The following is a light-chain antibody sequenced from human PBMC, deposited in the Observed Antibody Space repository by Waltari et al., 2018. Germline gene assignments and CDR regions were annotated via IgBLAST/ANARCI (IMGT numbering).Light chain of an antibody. CDR1: TSAVVGYTY. V-gene: IGLV2-8*01. J-gene: IGLJ2*01. CDR2: EVI. Sequence: PALPQPPSASGSPGRSVTISCTGTTSAVVGYTYFSWYQQHPGKAPKLMIYEVIKRPSGVPDRFSGSKSGSTASLTVSGLQAEDEADYYCSSYAGSNNLVFGGGTKLTVL. CDR3: SSYAGSNNLV.